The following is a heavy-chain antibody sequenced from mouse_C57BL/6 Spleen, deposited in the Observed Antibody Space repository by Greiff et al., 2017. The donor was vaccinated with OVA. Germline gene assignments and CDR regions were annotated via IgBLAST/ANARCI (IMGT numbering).Heavy chain of an antibody. D-gene: IGHD1-1*01. CDR3: ARHDYGSGYDWYFDV. CDR1: GYTFTSYW. V-gene: IGHV1-72*01. CDR2: IDPNSGGT. Sequence: QVQLQQPGAELVKPGASVTLSCKASGYTFTSYWMHWVKQRPGRGLEWIGRIDPNSGGTKYNEKFKSKATLTVDKPSSTAYMQLSSLTSEDSAVYYCARHDYGSGYDWYFDVWGTGTTVTVSS. J-gene: IGHJ1*03.